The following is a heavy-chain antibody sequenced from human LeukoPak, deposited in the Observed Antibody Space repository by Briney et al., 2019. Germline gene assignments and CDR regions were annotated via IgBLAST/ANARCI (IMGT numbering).Heavy chain of an antibody. J-gene: IGHJ6*02. D-gene: IGHD3-10*01. CDR2: IYYSGST. CDR1: GGSITGYH. V-gene: IGHV4-59*01. Sequence: SETLSLPCTVSGGSITGYHWSWIRQPPGKGLEWIGYIYYSGSTNYNPSLKSRVTISVDTSKNQFSLKLSSVTAADTAVYYCARVGGSGSYYYAMDVWGQGTTVTVSS. CDR3: ARVGGSGSYYYAMDV.